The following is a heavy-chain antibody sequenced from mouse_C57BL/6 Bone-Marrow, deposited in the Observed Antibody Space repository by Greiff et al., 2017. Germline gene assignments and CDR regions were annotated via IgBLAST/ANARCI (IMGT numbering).Heavy chain of an antibody. CDR2: ISPGSGST. CDR1: GYTFTSYW. J-gene: IGHJ1*03. D-gene: IGHD2-5*01. V-gene: IGHV1-55*01. Sequence: VQLQQPGAELVKPGASVKMSCKASGYTFTSYWITWVKQRPGQGLEWIGDISPGSGSTNYNEKCKSKATLTVDTSSSTAYMQLSSLTSEDSAVYYSARPYYSNYWYFDVWGTGTTVTVSS. CDR3: ARPYYSNYWYFDV.